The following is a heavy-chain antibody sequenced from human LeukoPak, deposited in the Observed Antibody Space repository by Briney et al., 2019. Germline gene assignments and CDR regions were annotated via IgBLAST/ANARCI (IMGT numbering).Heavy chain of an antibody. CDR2: IYPGDSDT. CDR1: GYRFTTDY. J-gene: IGHJ3*02. V-gene: IGHV5-51*01. Sequence: GETLKISCKASGYRFTTDYIGWVRQMPGKGLEWMGIIYPGDSDTRYSPSFQGQVTISADKSISTAYLQWSSLKASDTAMYYCATESYCSSTSCYPDAFDIWGQGTTVTVSS. CDR3: ATESYCSSTSCYPDAFDI. D-gene: IGHD2-2*01.